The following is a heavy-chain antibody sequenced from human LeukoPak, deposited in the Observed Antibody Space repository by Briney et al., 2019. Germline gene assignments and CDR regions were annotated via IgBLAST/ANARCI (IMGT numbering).Heavy chain of an antibody. V-gene: IGHV1-18*01. CDR3: AIELMRELLLFDY. J-gene: IGHJ4*02. Sequence: RASVTVSCKASGYTFTSYGISWVRQAPGQGLEWMGWISAYNGNTNYAQKLQGRVTMTTDTSTSTAYMELRSLRSDDTAVYYCAIELMRELLLFDYWGQGTLVTVSS. D-gene: IGHD1-26*01. CDR2: ISAYNGNT. CDR1: GYTFTSYG.